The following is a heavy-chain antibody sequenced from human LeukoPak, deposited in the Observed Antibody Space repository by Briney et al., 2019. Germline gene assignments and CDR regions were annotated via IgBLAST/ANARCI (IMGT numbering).Heavy chain of an antibody. D-gene: IGHD6-6*01. CDR1: GYTLTELS. V-gene: IGHV1-24*01. CDR2: FDPEDGET. Sequence: ASVKVSCKVSGYTLTELSMHWVRRAPGKGLEWMGGFDPEDGETIYAQKFQGRVTMTEDTSTDTAYMELSSLRSEDTAVYYCATVGASRIAARLWGQGTLVTVSS. J-gene: IGHJ4*02. CDR3: ATVGASRIAARL.